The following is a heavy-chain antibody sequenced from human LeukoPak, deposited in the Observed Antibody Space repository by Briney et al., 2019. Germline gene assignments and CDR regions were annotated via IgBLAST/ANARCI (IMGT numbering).Heavy chain of an antibody. CDR2: ISYDGSNK. V-gene: IGHV3-30*04. Sequence: GGSLRLSCAASGFTFSSYAMHWVRQAPGKGLEWVAVISYDGSNKYYADSVKGRFTISRDNSKNTLYLQMNSLRAEDTAVYYCAREYGTTGYYFDYWGQGTLVTVSS. CDR1: GFTFSSYA. J-gene: IGHJ4*02. CDR3: AREYGTTGYYFDY. D-gene: IGHD1-1*01.